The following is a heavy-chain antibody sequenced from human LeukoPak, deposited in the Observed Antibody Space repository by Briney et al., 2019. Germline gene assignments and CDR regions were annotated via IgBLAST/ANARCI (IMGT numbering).Heavy chain of an antibody. J-gene: IGHJ4*02. Sequence: PSETLSLTCTVSGDSISSGDYYWSWIRQPAGKGLEWIGRISSSGSTNYNPSLKSRVTISVDTSKNQFSLKLNSVTAADTAVYYCARDSWLLHIDFWGQGILVTVSS. V-gene: IGHV4-61*02. D-gene: IGHD5-12*01. CDR1: GDSISSGDYY. CDR2: ISSSGST. CDR3: ARDSWLLHIDF.